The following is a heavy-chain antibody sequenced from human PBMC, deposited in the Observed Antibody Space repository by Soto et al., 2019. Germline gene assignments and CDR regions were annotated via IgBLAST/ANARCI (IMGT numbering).Heavy chain of an antibody. CDR2: ISGSGCST. V-gene: IGHV3-23*01. D-gene: IGHD3-3*01. Sequence: GGSLRLSCAASGFTFSSYAMSWVRQAPGKGLEWVSAISGSGCSTYYADSVKGRFTISRDNSKNTLYLQMNSLRAEDTAVYYCAAPIFGVVLINYWGQGTLATLS. J-gene: IGHJ4*02. CDR3: AAPIFGVVLINY. CDR1: GFTFSSYA.